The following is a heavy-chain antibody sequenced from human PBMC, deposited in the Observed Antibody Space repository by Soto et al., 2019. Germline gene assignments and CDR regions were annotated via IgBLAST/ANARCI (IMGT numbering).Heavy chain of an antibody. J-gene: IGHJ4*02. CDR3: ARDFRWLAYFDY. D-gene: IGHD6-19*01. Sequence: GGSLRLSCAASGFTFSSYSMNWVRQAPGKGLEWVSSISSSSSYIYYADSVKGRFTISRDNAKNSLHLQMNSLRAEDTAVYYCARDFRWLAYFDYWGQGTLVTVSS. V-gene: IGHV3-21*01. CDR1: GFTFSSYS. CDR2: ISSSSSYI.